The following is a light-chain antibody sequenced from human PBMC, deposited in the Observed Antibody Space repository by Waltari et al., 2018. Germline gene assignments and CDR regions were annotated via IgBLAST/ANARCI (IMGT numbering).Light chain of an antibody. Sequence: DIQMTQSPSCVSASVGDRVTITCRASQDISNWLAWYQQKPGKAPKLLIYAASTLETGVPPRFSASGSGTECTLSISRLEPDDFATYYCQQAKSFPLTVGPGTKVDIK. J-gene: IGKJ3*01. CDR1: QDISNW. CDR2: AAS. CDR3: QQAKSFPLT. V-gene: IGKV1-12*01.